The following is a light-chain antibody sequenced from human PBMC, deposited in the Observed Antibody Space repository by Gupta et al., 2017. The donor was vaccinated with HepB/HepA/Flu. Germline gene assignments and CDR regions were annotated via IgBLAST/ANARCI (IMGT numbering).Light chain of an antibody. J-gene: IGLJ1*01. CDR1: SSNIGAGYD. CDR2: GNS. CDR3: QSYDSSRNYV. Sequence: QSVLTQPPSVSGAPGQRVTISCTGSSSNIGAGYDVHWYQQLPGTAPKPLIYGNSNRPSGVPDRFSGSKSGTSASLAITGLQAEDEADYYCQSYDSSRNYVFGTGTKVTVL. V-gene: IGLV1-40*01.